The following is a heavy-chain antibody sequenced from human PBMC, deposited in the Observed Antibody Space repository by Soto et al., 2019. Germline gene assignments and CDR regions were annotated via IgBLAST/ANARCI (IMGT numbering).Heavy chain of an antibody. D-gene: IGHD6-19*01. V-gene: IGHV6-1*01. CDR2: TYYRSKWYN. CDR1: GDSVSSNSAA. Sequence: SQTLSLTCAISGDSVSSNSAAWNWIRQSPSRGLEWLGRTYYRSKWYNDYAVSVKSRITINPDTSKNQFSLQLNSVTPEDTAVFYCAIDLGDSSGWFSSYFDYWGGETLVTASS. CDR3: AIDLGDSSGWFSSYFDY. J-gene: IGHJ4*02.